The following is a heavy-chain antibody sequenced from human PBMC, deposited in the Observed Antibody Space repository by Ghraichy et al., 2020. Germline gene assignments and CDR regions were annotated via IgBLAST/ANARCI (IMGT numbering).Heavy chain of an antibody. J-gene: IGHJ5*02. Sequence: GESLNISCAASGFTFSSYAMSWVRQAPGKGLEWVSAISGSGGSTYYADSVKGRFTISRDNSKNTLYLQMNSLRAEDTAVYYCAKDFSGSYFMEGWFDPWGQGTLVTVSS. CDR1: GFTFSSYA. CDR2: ISGSGGST. D-gene: IGHD1-26*01. CDR3: AKDFSGSYFMEGWFDP. V-gene: IGHV3-23*01.